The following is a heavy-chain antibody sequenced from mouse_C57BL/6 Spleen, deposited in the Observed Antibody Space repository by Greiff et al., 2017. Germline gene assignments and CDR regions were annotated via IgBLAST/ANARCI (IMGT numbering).Heavy chain of an antibody. J-gene: IGHJ3*01. CDR2: IDPSDSYT. CDR3: ARFLYDYDSWFAY. V-gene: IGHV1-50*01. D-gene: IGHD2-4*01. Sequence: VQLQESGAELVKPGASVKLSCKASGYTFTSYWMQWVKQRPGQGLEWIGEIDPSDSYTNYNQKFKGKATLTVDTSSSTAYMQLSSLTSEDSAVYYCARFLYDYDSWFAYWGQGTLVTVSA. CDR1: GYTFTSYW.